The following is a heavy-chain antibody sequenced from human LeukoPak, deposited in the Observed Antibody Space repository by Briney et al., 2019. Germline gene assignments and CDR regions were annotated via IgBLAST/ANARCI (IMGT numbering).Heavy chain of an antibody. V-gene: IGHV3-20*04. CDR3: ARDPAYDSSGYYYVVEYFDY. CDR1: GFTFDDYG. J-gene: IGHJ4*02. D-gene: IGHD3-22*01. Sequence: PGGSLRLSCAASGFTFDDYGLSWVRQVPGKGLEWVSGLNWNGASTGYADSVKGRFTISRDNAKNSLYLQMNSLRAEDTALYYCARDPAYDSSGYYYVVEYFDYWGQGTLVTVSS. CDR2: LNWNGAST.